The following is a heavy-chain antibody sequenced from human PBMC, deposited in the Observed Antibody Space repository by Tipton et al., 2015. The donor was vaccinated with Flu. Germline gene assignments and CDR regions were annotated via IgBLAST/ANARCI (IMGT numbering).Heavy chain of an antibody. D-gene: IGHD6-13*01. Sequence: AGLVKPSETLSLTCTVSGGSISGYYWSWIRQPPGKGLEWIGEINHSGSTNYNPSLKSRVTISVDTSKNQFSLKLSSVTAADTAVYYCASQYSSSWYAAFDIWGQGTMVTVSS. J-gene: IGHJ3*02. CDR1: GGSISGYY. CDR2: INHSGST. V-gene: IGHV4-34*01. CDR3: ASQYSSSWYAAFDI.